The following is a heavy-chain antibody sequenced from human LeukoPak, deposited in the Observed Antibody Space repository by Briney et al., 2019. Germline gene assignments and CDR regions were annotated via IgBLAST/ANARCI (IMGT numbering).Heavy chain of an antibody. J-gene: IGHJ3*02. CDR2: IYYSGST. Sequence: SETLSLTCTVSGGSISSSSYYWGWIRQPPGKGLEWIGSIYYSGSTYYNPSLKGRVTISVDTSKNQFSLKLSSVTAADTAVYYCARDRPYDSSGYGAFDIWGQGTMVTVSS. V-gene: IGHV4-39*07. CDR3: ARDRPYDSSGYGAFDI. D-gene: IGHD3-22*01. CDR1: GGSISSSSYY.